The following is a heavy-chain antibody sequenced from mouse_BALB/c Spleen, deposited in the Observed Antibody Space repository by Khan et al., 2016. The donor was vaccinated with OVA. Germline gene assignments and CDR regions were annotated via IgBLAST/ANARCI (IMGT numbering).Heavy chain of an antibody. J-gene: IGHJ3*01. D-gene: IGHD1-1*01. CDR3: ARVGSIAWLAY. CDR2: IDPFNDDT. CDR1: GYSFTTYY. V-gene: IGHV1S135*01. Sequence: VQLQQSGPELMKPGASVKISCKASGYSFTTYYIHWVKQSHGKSLEWIGYIDPFNDDTNYNQKFKGKATLTVDKSSSTAYLHLSSLTSEDSAVYYCARVGSIAWLAYWGQGTLVAVAA.